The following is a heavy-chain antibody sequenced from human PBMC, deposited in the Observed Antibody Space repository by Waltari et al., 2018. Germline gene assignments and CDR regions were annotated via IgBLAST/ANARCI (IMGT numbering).Heavy chain of an antibody. Sequence: QVQLQESGPGLLKPSETLSLTCSVSGGSITSSNYYWGWIRQPPGKGLEWIGSVFYNGDTYYNPSLKSRVTVSVDPSKKQVSLKLSSVTAADTAVYYCTRASIFGVAPDAFDLWGQGTMVSVSS. V-gene: IGHV4-39*01. CDR2: VFYNGDT. CDR1: GGSITSSNYY. J-gene: IGHJ3*01. D-gene: IGHD3-3*01. CDR3: TRASIFGVAPDAFDL.